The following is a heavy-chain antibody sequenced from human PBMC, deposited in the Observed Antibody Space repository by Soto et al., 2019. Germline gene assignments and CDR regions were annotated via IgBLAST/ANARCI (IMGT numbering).Heavy chain of an antibody. J-gene: IGHJ5*02. V-gene: IGHV3-9*01. CDR3: ARVLLSDWFDP. D-gene: IGHD3-10*01. CDR2: ISWNSGSI. Sequence: PGGSLRLSCAASGFTFDDYAMHWVRQAPGKGLEWVSGISWNSGSIGYVDSVKGRFTISRDNAKNSLYLQMNSLRAEDTAVYYCARVLLSDWFDPWGQGTLVTVPS. CDR1: GFTFDDYA.